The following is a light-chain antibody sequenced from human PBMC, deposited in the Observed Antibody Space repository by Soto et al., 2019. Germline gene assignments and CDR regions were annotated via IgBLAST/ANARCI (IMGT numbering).Light chain of an antibody. V-gene: IGLV2-23*03. CDR1: SSDVGSYNL. Sequence: QSALTQPASVSGSPGQSITISCTGTSSDVGSYNLVSWYQQHPGKAPKLMIYEGSKRPSGVSNRFSGSKSGNTASLTISGLQAADEADYHCCSYAGSSTFAYVFGTGTKLTVL. CDR2: EGS. J-gene: IGLJ1*01. CDR3: CSYAGSSTFAYV.